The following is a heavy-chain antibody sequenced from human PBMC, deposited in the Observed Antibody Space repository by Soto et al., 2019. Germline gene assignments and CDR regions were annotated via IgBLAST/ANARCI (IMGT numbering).Heavy chain of an antibody. CDR3: AGGNYRYYYYGMDV. Sequence: SETLSLTCTVSGGSSSSSSYYWGWIRQPPGKGLEWIGSIYYSGSTYYNPSLKSRVTISVDTSKNQFSLKLSSVTAADTAVYYCAGGNYRYYYYGMDVWGQGTTVTVSS. CDR2: IYYSGST. J-gene: IGHJ6*02. V-gene: IGHV4-39*01. CDR1: GGSSSSSSYY. D-gene: IGHD4-4*01.